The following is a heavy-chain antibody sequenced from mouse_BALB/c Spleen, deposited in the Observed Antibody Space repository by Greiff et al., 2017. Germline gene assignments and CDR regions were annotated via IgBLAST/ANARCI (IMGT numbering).Heavy chain of an antibody. J-gene: IGHJ3*01. CDR1: GFTFSSFG. CDR3: AGAYYDSIVAY. CDR2: ISRGSSTI. Sequence: EVKLMESGGGLVQPGGSRKLSCAASGFTFSSFGMHWVRQAPEKGLEWVAYISRGSSTIYYADTVKGRFTISKDNPKSTLFLQMTSLRSEDTAMYYCAGAYYDSIVAYWGQGTLVTVSA. D-gene: IGHD2-4*01. V-gene: IGHV5-17*02.